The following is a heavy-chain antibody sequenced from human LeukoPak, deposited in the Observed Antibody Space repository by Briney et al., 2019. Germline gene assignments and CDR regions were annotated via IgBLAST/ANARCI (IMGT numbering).Heavy chain of an antibody. CDR1: GFTFSYYA. Sequence: GGSPRLSCVASGFTFSYYAMHWVRQAPGKGLEYVSTINNNGNSASYANSVKGRFTISRDNSKNTLYLQMNSLRAEDTAVYYCAKDGDSSGWYYFDYWGQGTLVTVSS. D-gene: IGHD6-19*01. V-gene: IGHV3-64*01. CDR3: AKDGDSSGWYYFDY. J-gene: IGHJ4*02. CDR2: INNNGNSA.